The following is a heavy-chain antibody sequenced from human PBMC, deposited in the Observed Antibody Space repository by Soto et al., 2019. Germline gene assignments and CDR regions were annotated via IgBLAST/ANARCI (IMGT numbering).Heavy chain of an antibody. CDR3: ARVLRYCSSTSCYIAAAGTRNWFDP. D-gene: IGHD2-2*02. J-gene: IGHJ5*02. V-gene: IGHV4-31*03. CDR2: IYSSGST. Sequence: KPSETLSLTCTVSGVSISSGGYYWSWIRQHPGQGLEWIGYIYSSGSTYYNPSLKSRVTISVDTSKNQFSLKLSSVTAADTAVYYCARVLRYCSSTSCYIAAAGTRNWFDPWGQGTLVTVSS. CDR1: GVSISSGGYY.